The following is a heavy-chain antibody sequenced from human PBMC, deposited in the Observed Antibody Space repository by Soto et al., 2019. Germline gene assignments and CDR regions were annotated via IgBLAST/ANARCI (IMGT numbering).Heavy chain of an antibody. Sequence: QVQLVQSGAEVKKPGASVKVSCKASGYTFTSYDINWVRQATGQGLEWMGWMNPNSGNTGYAQKFQGRVTMTRNTSKSTAYMELSSLRSADTAVYYCARDRTGRTSLNYSGQGTLVTVSS. V-gene: IGHV1-8*01. D-gene: IGHD1-1*01. CDR3: ARDRTGRTSLNY. CDR1: GYTFTSYD. CDR2: MNPNSGNT. J-gene: IGHJ4*02.